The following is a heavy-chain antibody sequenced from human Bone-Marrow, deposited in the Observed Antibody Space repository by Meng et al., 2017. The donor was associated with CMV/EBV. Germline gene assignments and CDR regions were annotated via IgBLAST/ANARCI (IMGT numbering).Heavy chain of an antibody. CDR1: GDTFNRYA. J-gene: IGHJ6*02. CDR2: LIPSFGTV. Sequence: SVKVSCKASGDTFNRYAFSWVRQAPGQRLEWMGGLIPSFGTVNFAQGFEGRLTITTDKSTSTVYMDPSSLKSEDTAVYYCARGGFGGSGVTYYYYYEMDVWGQGTTVTVSS. V-gene: IGHV1-69*05. CDR3: ARGGFGGSGVTYYYYYEMDV. D-gene: IGHD3-10*01.